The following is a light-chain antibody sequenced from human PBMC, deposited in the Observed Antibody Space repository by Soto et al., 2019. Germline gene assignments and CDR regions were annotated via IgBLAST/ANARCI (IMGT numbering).Light chain of an antibody. Sequence: DIQMTQSPSSLSASVGDRVTITCRASQSISSYLNWYQQKPGKAPNLLIYAASSLQSGVPSRFSGSGSGTDFTLTITGLQPEDSATYYCQQTLSVPRTFGLGTKVEIK. J-gene: IGKJ1*01. CDR1: QSISSY. V-gene: IGKV1-39*01. CDR2: AAS. CDR3: QQTLSVPRT.